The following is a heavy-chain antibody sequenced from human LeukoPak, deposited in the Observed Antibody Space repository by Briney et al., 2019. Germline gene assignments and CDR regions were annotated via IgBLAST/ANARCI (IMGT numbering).Heavy chain of an antibody. J-gene: IGHJ5*02. CDR1: DDSITMYY. CDR3: ARAYSSSWYWNWFDP. Sequence: SETLSLTCTVSDDSITMYYWTWIRQPPGKGLEWIEYVGHTGSTNFNPSLNGRVSISRDTSKNLFSLRLRSVTAADTAVYYCARAYSSSWYWNWFDPWGQGTLVTVSS. CDR2: VGHTGST. D-gene: IGHD6-13*01. V-gene: IGHV4-59*08.